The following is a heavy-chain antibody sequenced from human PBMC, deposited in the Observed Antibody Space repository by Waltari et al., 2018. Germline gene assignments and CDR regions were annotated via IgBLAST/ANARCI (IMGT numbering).Heavy chain of an antibody. V-gene: IGHV1-2*02. D-gene: IGHD3-10*01. CDR1: GYTFTGPL. CDR2: INPNSGGT. J-gene: IGHJ4*02. CDR3: ARDRALDY. Sequence: VPLVQSGAGVKKPWASVQVSFKASGYTFTGPLLPRVRQAPGQGLEWMGWINPNSGGTNYAQKFQGRVTMTRDTSISTAYMELSRLRSDDTAVYYCARDRALDYWGQGTLVTVSS.